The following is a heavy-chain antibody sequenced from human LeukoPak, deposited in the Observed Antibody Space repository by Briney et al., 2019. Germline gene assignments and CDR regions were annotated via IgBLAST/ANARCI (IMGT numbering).Heavy chain of an antibody. CDR2: ISHDGSHK. J-gene: IGHJ4*02. CDR1: GFTFSSSS. CDR3: ARDPNRLADYGGDYFDH. V-gene: IGHV3-30*04. D-gene: IGHD4-23*01. Sequence: GGSLRLSCLASGFTFSSSSMHWVRQAPGNGLEWVAVISHDGSHKYYADSVRGRFTISRDDSKNTLSLQMNTLRPEDTALFYCARDPNRLADYGGDYFDHWGQGTLVTVSS.